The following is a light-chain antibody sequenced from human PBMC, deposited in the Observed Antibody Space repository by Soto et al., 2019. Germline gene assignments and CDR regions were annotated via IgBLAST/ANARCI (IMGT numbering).Light chain of an antibody. CDR2: DVS. V-gene: IGLV2-14*03. CDR1: SSDVGGYNS. CDR3: CAYASTSTRV. Sequence: QSALTQPASVSGSPGQLITISCAGTSSDVGGYNSVSWYQQHPGEAPKLMIYDVSYRPSGVSSRFSGSKSGNTASLTISNLQAGDEAEYYCCAYASTSTRVFGGGTKVTVL. J-gene: IGLJ2*01.